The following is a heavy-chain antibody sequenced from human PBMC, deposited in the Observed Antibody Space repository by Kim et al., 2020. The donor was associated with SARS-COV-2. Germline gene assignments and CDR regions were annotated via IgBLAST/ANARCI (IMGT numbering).Heavy chain of an antibody. CDR3: ARDPGGGYYYYGMDV. Sequence: VAVEGRFTTSRSNSKNTLYLQMNSLRAEDTAVYYCARDPGGGYYYYGMDVWGQGTTVTVSS. D-gene: IGHD2-15*01. V-gene: IGHV3-30*07. J-gene: IGHJ6*02.